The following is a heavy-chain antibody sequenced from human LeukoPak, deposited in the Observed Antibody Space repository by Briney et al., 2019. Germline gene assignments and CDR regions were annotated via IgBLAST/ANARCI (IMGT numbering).Heavy chain of an antibody. CDR2: IYYSGST. Sequence: PSETLSLTCTVSGGSLRTYYWSWIRQPPGKGLEWIGYIYYSGSTNYNPSLKSRVTMSVDTSNNQFSLKLSSVTAADTAVYYCARGASSSYKGRYFQHWGQGTLVTVSS. D-gene: IGHD6-13*01. CDR1: GGSLRTYY. V-gene: IGHV4-59*12. CDR3: ARGASSSYKGRYFQH. J-gene: IGHJ1*01.